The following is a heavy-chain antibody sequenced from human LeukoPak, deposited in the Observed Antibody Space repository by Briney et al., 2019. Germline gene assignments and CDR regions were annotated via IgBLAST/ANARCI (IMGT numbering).Heavy chain of an antibody. J-gene: IGHJ2*01. Sequence: TLSLTXXXSGGSISRGGYSWSWIRQPPGKGLEWIGYIYHSGSTYYTPSLTSRVTISVDRSKNQFSLKLSSVTAADTAVYYCARGQGYYDSSGYYSSGWYFDLWGRGTLVTVSS. CDR3: ARGQGYYDSSGYYSSGWYFDL. V-gene: IGHV4-30-2*01. CDR2: IYHSGST. CDR1: GGSISRGGYS. D-gene: IGHD3-22*01.